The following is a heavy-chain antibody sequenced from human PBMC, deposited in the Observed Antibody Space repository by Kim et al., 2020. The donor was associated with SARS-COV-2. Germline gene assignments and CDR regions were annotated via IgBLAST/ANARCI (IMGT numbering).Heavy chain of an antibody. CDR2: ISSSGSTI. J-gene: IGHJ6*02. Sequence: GGSLRLSCAASGFTFSSYEMNWVRQAPGKGLEWVSYISSSGSTIYYADSVKGRFTISRDNAKNSLYLQMNSLRAEDTAVYYCARDPIAVPPNYYYYGMDVWGQGTTVTVSS. D-gene: IGHD6-19*01. V-gene: IGHV3-48*03. CDR3: ARDPIAVPPNYYYYGMDV. CDR1: GFTFSSYE.